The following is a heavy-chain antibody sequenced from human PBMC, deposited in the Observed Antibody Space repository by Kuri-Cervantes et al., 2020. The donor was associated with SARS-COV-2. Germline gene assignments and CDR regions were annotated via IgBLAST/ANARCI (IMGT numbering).Heavy chain of an antibody. V-gene: IGHV1-8*01. CDR2: MNPNSGNT. CDR3: ARSGDYYGSGSYYRGPGYYYYMDV. Sequence: ASVKVSCKASGYTFTSYDINWVRQATGQGLEWMGWMNPNSGNTGYAQKFQGRVTMTRSTSISTAYMELSSLRSEDTAMYYCARSGDYYGSGSYYRGPGYYYYMDVWGKGTTVTVSS. D-gene: IGHD3-10*01. J-gene: IGHJ6*03. CDR1: GYTFTSYD.